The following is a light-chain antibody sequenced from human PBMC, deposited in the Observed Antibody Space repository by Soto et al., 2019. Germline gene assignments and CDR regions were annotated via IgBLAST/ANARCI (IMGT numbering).Light chain of an antibody. J-gene: IGKJ2*01. V-gene: IGKV3-20*01. Sequence: EIVLTQSPGTLSLSPGERATLSCRASQSVSSSYLAWYQKKPGQAPRLLIYGASSRATGIPDRFSGSGSGTDFTLTISRLEPEDFAVYYCQQYGSSPMYTFGQGPKLEIK. CDR2: GAS. CDR1: QSVSSSY. CDR3: QQYGSSPMYT.